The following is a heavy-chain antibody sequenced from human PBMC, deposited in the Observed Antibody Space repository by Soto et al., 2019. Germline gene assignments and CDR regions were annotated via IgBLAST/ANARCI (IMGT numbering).Heavy chain of an antibody. V-gene: IGHV4-59*10. D-gene: IGHD3-10*01. J-gene: IGHJ6*02. CDR2: IYTSAST. CDR3: ARHCVTSTMVRGRRYYYYGMDV. Sequence: SETLSLTCAVDGGSISSCYWSWIRQLAGKGLGWVRRIYTSASTNYNPPLNSRVTMSVDTSTNQFSLKLISVTAADTAVYYCARHCVTSTMVRGRRYYYYGMDVWGQGTTATVSS. CDR1: GGSISSCY.